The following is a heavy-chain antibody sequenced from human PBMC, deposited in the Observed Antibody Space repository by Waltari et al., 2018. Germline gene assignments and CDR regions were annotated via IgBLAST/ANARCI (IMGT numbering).Heavy chain of an antibody. CDR2: IYHSGST. V-gene: IGHV4-38-2*01. CDR1: GYSISSVYS. D-gene: IGHD6-19*01. J-gene: IGHJ4*02. Sequence: QVQLPESGPGLVKPSETLSPTCAVSGYSISSVYSWGLLRQPPGKGLEWIGSIYHSGSTYYNPSLKSRVTISVDTSKNQFSLKLSSVTAADTAVYYCARSAPQWRTDPDYWGQGTLVTVSS. CDR3: ARSAPQWRTDPDY.